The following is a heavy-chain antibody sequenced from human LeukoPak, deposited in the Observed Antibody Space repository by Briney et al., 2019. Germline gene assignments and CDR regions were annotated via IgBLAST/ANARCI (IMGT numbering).Heavy chain of an antibody. CDR3: ARDIPAYSSSWEERWFDP. D-gene: IGHD6-13*01. Sequence: PGGSLRLSCAASGFTFSSYAMHWVRQAPGKGLEWVAVISYDGSNKYYADSVKGRFTISRDNAKNSFYLQMNSLRAEDTALYYCARDIPAYSSSWEERWFDPWGQGTLVTVSS. CDR2: ISYDGSNK. J-gene: IGHJ5*02. CDR1: GFTFSSYA. V-gene: IGHV3-30*04.